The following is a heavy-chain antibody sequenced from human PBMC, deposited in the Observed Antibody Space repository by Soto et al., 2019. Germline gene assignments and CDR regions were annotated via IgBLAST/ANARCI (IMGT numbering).Heavy chain of an antibody. D-gene: IGHD4-17*01. CDR1: SGSISSGTW. CDR2: VADTGST. J-gene: IGHJ4*02. Sequence: QVQLQGSGPGLVKPSGTISLTCVVSSGSISSGTWWSWVRQPPGKGLEWIGQVADTGSTIYNPSLRSRVTISIDKSTSQFSLSLSAVTPADTALYYCVGHGAVCFDTWGQGTLVTVSA. CDR3: VGHGAVCFDT. V-gene: IGHV4-4*02.